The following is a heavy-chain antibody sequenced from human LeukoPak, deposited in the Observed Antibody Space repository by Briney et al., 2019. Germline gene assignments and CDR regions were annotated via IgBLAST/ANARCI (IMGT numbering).Heavy chain of an antibody. J-gene: IGHJ6*02. CDR1: GFTFSSYG. CDR2: ISYDGSNK. Sequence: GGSLRLSCAASGFTFSSYGMHWVRQAPGKGLEWVAVISYDGSNKYYADSVKGRFTISRDNSKNTLYLQMYSLRAEDTAVYYCAKTREIYGMDVWGQGTTVTVSS. V-gene: IGHV3-30*18. CDR3: AKTREIYGMDV. D-gene: IGHD1-26*01.